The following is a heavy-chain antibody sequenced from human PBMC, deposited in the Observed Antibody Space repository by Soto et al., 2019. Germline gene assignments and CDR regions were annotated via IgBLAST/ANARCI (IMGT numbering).Heavy chain of an antibody. Sequence: EVQLLESGGGLVQPGGSLRLSCAASGFTFSSYAMSWVRQAPGKGLEWVSAISGSGGSTYYADSVKGRFTISRDNSKNTLYLQMNSLRAEDTAVYYCAKDDARITMVRGVITNWGQGTLVTVSS. CDR3: AKDDARITMVRGVITN. D-gene: IGHD3-10*01. CDR1: GFTFSSYA. J-gene: IGHJ4*02. CDR2: ISGSGGST. V-gene: IGHV3-23*01.